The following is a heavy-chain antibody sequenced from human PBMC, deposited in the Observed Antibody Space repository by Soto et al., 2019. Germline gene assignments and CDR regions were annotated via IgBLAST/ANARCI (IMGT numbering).Heavy chain of an antibody. CDR2: MNPKSGNT. CDR1: GYTFSSSD. CDR3: ARVYGEPTQ. J-gene: IGHJ4*02. Sequence: QVQLVQSGTEVKKPGATVKVSCKASGYTFSSSDINWVRQATGQGLEWMGWMNPKSGNTGSAQKFQGRITMTRDTSVSTAYMELSSLRSDDTAVYYCARVYGEPTQWGQGTLVTVSS. V-gene: IGHV1-8*01. D-gene: IGHD4-17*01.